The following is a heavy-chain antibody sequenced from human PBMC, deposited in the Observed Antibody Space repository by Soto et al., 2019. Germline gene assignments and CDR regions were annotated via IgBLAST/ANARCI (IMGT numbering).Heavy chain of an antibody. CDR1: GGSFSGYY. Sequence: ETLSLTCAVYGGSFSGYYWSWIRQPPGKGLEWIGEINHSGSTNYNPSLKSRVTISVDTSKNQFSLKLSSVTAADTAVYYCAGRGLLGYCSSTSCPPYYFDYWGQGTLVTVSS. CDR3: AGRGLLGYCSSTSCPPYYFDY. CDR2: INHSGST. V-gene: IGHV4-34*01. D-gene: IGHD2-2*01. J-gene: IGHJ4*02.